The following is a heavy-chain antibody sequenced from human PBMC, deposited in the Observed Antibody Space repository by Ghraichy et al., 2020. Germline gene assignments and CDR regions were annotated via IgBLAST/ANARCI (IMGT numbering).Heavy chain of an antibody. CDR1: GGSISSGDYY. V-gene: IGHV4-30-4*01. CDR2: IYYSGST. J-gene: IGHJ4*02. Sequence: SETLSLTCTVSGGSISSGDYYWSWIRQPPGKGLEWIGYIYYSGSTYYNPSLKSRVTISVDTSKNQFSLKLSSVTAADTAVYYWASKEYSSSPLDYWGQGTLVTVSS. CDR3: ASKEYSSSPLDY. D-gene: IGHD6-6*01.